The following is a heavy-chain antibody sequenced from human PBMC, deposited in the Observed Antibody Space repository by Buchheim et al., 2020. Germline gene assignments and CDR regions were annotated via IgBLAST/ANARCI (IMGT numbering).Heavy chain of an antibody. D-gene: IGHD3-3*01. V-gene: IGHV3-21*01. CDR3: ARVITIFGVVMWGMDV. J-gene: IGHJ6*02. CDR2: ISSSSSYI. CDR1: GFTFSSYS. Sequence: EVQLVESGGGLVKPGGSLRLSCAASGFTFSSYSMNWVRQAPGKGLEWVSSISSSSSYIYYADSVKGRFPISRDNAKNSLYLQMNSLRAEDTAVYYCARVITIFGVVMWGMDVWGQGTT.